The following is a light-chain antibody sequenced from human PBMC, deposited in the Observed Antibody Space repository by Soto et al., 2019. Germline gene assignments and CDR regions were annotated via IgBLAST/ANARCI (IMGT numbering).Light chain of an antibody. Sequence: DIQMTQSPSTLSASVGGRVTITCRASQSINTWLAWYQQKPGKAPKLLIYRASTLESGVPSRFSGSGSGTEFTLTISILQPDDFSTYYCQHYNTYSGTFGPGTKVDI. CDR3: QHYNTYSGT. CDR2: RAS. J-gene: IGKJ3*01. CDR1: QSINTW. V-gene: IGKV1-5*03.